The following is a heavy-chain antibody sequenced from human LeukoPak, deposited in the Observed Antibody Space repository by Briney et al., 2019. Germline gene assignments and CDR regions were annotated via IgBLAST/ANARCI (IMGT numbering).Heavy chain of an antibody. Sequence: GASVKVSCKASGGTFSSYAISWVRQSPGQGLEWVGRIIPILGIANYAQKFQGRVTITADKSTSTAYMELSSLRSEDTAVYYCARPIVGATTWDLDYWGQGTLVTVSS. J-gene: IGHJ4*02. V-gene: IGHV1-69*04. D-gene: IGHD1-26*01. CDR2: IIPILGIA. CDR3: ARPIVGATTWDLDY. CDR1: GGTFSSYA.